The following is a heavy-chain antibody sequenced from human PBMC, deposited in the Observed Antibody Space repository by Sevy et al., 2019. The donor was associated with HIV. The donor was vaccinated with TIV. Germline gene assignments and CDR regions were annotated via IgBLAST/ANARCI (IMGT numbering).Heavy chain of an antibody. Sequence: GVSLRLSCSASGFTFSSYTMIWVRQAPGRGLEWVSASSGTGSYIYYADSVKDRFTISRDNAKNLLYLQMNSLRAEDTAVYYCARDHGYCSGGSCYSGGYWGQGTLVTVSS. CDR1: GFTFSSYT. J-gene: IGHJ4*02. D-gene: IGHD2-15*01. V-gene: IGHV3-21*06. CDR2: SSGTGSYI. CDR3: ARDHGYCSGGSCYSGGY.